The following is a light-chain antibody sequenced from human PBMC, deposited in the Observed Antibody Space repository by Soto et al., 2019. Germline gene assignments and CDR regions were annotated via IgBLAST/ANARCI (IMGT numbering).Light chain of an antibody. CDR3: QVWDSSSDHRV. Sequence: SYELTQSPPMSVAPGKTARITCGGNNIGSQSVHWYQQRPGQAPVLVIFYDRERPSGIPERFSGSNSANTATLTISRVEAGDEADYYCQVWDSSSDHRVFGGGTKLTVL. J-gene: IGLJ3*02. CDR2: YDR. V-gene: IGLV3-21*04. CDR1: NIGSQS.